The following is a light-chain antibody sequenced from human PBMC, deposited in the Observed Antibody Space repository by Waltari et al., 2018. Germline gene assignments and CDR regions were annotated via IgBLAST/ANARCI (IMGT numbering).Light chain of an antibody. CDR1: QSVSSSS. Sequence: EIVLTQSPRTLSLSPGESATLSCRASQSVSSSSLAWYQQRPDQAPRLLIYCSFSWATGIPDRFSGSGSGTDFTLNISRVEPEDFAVYYCQQYGSSPLTFGGGTKVEI. V-gene: IGKV3-20*01. CDR3: QQYGSSPLT. J-gene: IGKJ4*01. CDR2: CSF.